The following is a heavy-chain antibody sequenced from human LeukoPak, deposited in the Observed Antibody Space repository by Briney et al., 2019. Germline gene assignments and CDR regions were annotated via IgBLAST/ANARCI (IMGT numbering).Heavy chain of an antibody. CDR3: ARAPGVGGNSHFDY. Sequence: PGGSLRLSCAASGFTVSSNYMSWVRQAPGKGLEWVSVIYSGGSTYYAASVKGRFTISRDNSKNTLYLQMNNLRAEDTAVYYCARAPGVGGNSHFDYWGQGTLVTVSS. V-gene: IGHV3-53*01. CDR2: IYSGGST. D-gene: IGHD4-23*01. J-gene: IGHJ4*02. CDR1: GFTVSSNY.